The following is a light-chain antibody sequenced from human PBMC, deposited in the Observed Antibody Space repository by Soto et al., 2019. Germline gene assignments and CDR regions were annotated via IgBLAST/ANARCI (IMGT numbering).Light chain of an antibody. CDR3: CSYAGSSTHYV. CDR1: TSDVGGYNY. Sequence: QSALTQPRSVSGSPGQSVTISCIGTTSDVGGYNYVSWYQQHPDKAPKLLIYDVSKRPSGVPDRFSGSKSGNTASLTISGLQAEDGADYYCCSYAGSSTHYVFGTGTKVTVL. V-gene: IGLV2-11*01. CDR2: DVS. J-gene: IGLJ1*01.